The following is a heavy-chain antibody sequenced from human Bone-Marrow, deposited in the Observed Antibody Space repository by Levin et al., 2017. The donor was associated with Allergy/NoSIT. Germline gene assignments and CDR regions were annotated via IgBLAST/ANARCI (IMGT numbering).Heavy chain of an antibody. CDR1: GFTFSSYS. J-gene: IGHJ4*02. CDR2: ISSSSSYI. Sequence: GESLKISCAASGFTFSSYSMNWVRQAPGKGLEWVSSISSSSSYIYYADSVKGRFTISRDNAKNSLYLQMNSLRAEDTAVYYCARDGGYYDSSGYRLKPFDYWGQGTLVTVSS. CDR3: ARDGGYYDSSGYRLKPFDY. V-gene: IGHV3-21*01. D-gene: IGHD3-22*01.